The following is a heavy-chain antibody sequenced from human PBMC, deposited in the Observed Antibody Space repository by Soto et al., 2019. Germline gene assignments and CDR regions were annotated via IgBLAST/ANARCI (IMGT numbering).Heavy chain of an antibody. CDR1: GFTYSSYD. J-gene: IGHJ6*02. CDR2: MGGAGAR. V-gene: IGHV3-13*01. CDR3: TRAAFGDGMDL. Sequence: VELVESGGGLVQPGGSLRLSCAAFGFTYSSYDMHWVRQVTGKGLEWVASMGGAGAREYAGSVKGRFIISRDNAKNSVYLQMDSLRAGDTAVYYCTRAAFGDGMDLWGQGTPVTVSS. D-gene: IGHD3-10*01.